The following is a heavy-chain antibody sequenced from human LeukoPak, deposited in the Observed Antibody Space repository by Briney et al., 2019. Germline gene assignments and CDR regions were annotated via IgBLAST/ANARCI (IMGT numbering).Heavy chain of an antibody. CDR2: ISTYNGKT. J-gene: IGHJ4*02. D-gene: IGHD3-16*01. CDR3: ARGPYYGDLNPDYFDY. Sequence: GASVKVSCKASDYTFTSYGITWVRQAPGQGLEWMGWISTYNGKTNYVDKFQGRVTMTTDTFTKTVYMHLRSLRSDDTALYYCARGPYYGDLNPDYFDYWGQGTLVTVSS. V-gene: IGHV1-18*01. CDR1: DYTFTSYG.